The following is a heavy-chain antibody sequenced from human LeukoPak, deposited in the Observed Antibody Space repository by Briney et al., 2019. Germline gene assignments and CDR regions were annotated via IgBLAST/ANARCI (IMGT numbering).Heavy chain of an antibody. CDR2: IYYSGST. D-gene: IGHD3-10*01. V-gene: IGHV4-39*07. CDR1: GGSISSSSYY. J-gene: IGHJ4*02. Sequence: SETLSLTCTVSGGSISSSSYYWGWIRQPPGKGLEWIGSIYYSGSTYYNPSLKSRVTISVDTSKNQFSLKLSSVTAADTAVYYCARDNFSSGVDYWGQGTLVTVSS. CDR3: ARDNFSSGVDY.